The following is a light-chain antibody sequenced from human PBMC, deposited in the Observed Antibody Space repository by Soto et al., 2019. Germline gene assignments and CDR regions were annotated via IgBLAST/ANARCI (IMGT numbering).Light chain of an antibody. J-gene: IGKJ1*01. CDR3: QQSYSTTWT. Sequence: DIQITHSPSSLSASVGDRVTITCRASQTISNYLNWYQQKPGKAPKLLIYAASSLQSGVPSRFSGSGSETDFTLTISSLQPEDFATYSCQQSYSTTWTFGQGTKVDIK. V-gene: IGKV1-39*01. CDR2: AAS. CDR1: QTISNY.